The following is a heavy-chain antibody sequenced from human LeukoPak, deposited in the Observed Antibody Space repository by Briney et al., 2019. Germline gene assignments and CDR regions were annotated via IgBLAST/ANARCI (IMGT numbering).Heavy chain of an antibody. V-gene: IGHV5-10-1*01. CDR1: AYYFASYW. CDR2: IDPSDSYT. Sequence: GESLKISFKGSAYYFASYWISWVRPMPGKGLEWMGRIDPSDSYTNYSPSFQGHVTISADKSINTAYLQWSSLKASDTAMYYCARHSGGYDLDYWGQGTLVTVSS. CDR3: ARHSGGYDLDY. D-gene: IGHD5-12*01. J-gene: IGHJ4*02.